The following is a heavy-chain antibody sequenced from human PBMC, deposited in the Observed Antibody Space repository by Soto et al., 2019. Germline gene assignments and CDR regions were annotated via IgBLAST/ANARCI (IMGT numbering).Heavy chain of an antibody. CDR1: GYTFISYY. D-gene: IGHD6-13*01. J-gene: IGHJ4*02. CDR3: ARAGGQQLAIDY. CDR2: INPSGGNT. V-gene: IGHV1-46*01. Sequence: GASVKVSCKASGYTFISYYIHWVRQAPGQGLEWMGVINPSGGNTVYAQKFQGRVTMTRDTSISTAYMELSRLRSDDTAVYYCARAGGQQLAIDYWGQGTLVTVSS.